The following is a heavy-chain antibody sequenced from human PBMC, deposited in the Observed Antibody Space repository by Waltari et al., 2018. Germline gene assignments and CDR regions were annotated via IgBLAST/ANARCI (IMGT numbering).Heavy chain of an antibody. Sequence: QVQLQESGPSLLKPSETLSLICTVSGGSISGFYWSWVRQPPGKGLGWMGSIYNTGSNMFNPSLKSRVTMSVDTSKNQFSLKLSSVTAAHTAFYYCARGGGGDWEWFDPWGQGTLVTVSS. CDR3: ARGGGGDWEWFDP. D-gene: IGHD2-21*02. V-gene: IGHV4-59*01. J-gene: IGHJ5*02. CDR2: IYNTGSN. CDR1: GGSISGFY.